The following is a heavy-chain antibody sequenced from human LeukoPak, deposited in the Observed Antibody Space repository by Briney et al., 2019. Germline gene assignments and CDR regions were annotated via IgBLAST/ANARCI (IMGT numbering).Heavy chain of an antibody. CDR3: ATDPGAGTTAFLAFDI. J-gene: IGHJ3*02. V-gene: IGHV1-24*01. Sequence: ASVKVSCKVSGYTLTELSMHWVRQAPGKGREWRGGFDPEDGETIYAQKFQGRVTMTEDTSTDTAYMELSSLRSEDTAVYYCATDPGAGTTAFLAFDIWGQGTMVTVSS. CDR2: FDPEDGET. CDR1: GYTLTELS. D-gene: IGHD1-1*01.